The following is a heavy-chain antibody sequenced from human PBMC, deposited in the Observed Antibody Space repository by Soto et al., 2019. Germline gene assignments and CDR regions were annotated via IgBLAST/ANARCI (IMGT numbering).Heavy chain of an antibody. CDR1: GFTFSTYS. D-gene: IGHD2-2*01. J-gene: IGHJ6*03. CDR3: TRSAYMDV. V-gene: IGHV3-48*01. CDR2: ISSGSSTI. Sequence: GVLRLSCAASGFTFSTYSINWVRQAPGKGLEWVSYISSGSSTIYYADSVKGRFTISRDNAKNSLYLQMDSLRAEDTAVYYATRSAYMDVWGTGTTVTVSS.